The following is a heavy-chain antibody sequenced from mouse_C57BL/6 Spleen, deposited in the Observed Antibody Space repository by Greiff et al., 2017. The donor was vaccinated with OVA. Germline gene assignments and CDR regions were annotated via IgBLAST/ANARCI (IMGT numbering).Heavy chain of an antibody. CDR3: VRQGRGWLLFYAMDY. V-gene: IGHV10-1*01. J-gene: IGHJ4*01. CDR2: IRSKSNNYAT. Sequence: GGGLVQPKGSLKLSCAASGFSFNTYAMNWVRQAPGKGLEWVARIRSKSNNYATYYADSVKDRFTISRDDSESMLYLQMNNLKTEDTAIYYCVRQGRGWLLFYAMDYWGQGTSVTVSS. CDR1: GFSFNTYA. D-gene: IGHD2-3*01.